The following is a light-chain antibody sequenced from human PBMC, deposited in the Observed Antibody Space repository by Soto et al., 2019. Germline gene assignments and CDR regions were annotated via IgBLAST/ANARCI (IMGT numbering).Light chain of an antibody. CDR1: SSDVGAYNY. Sequence: QSALTQPPSASGSPGQSVTISCTGTSSDVGAYNYVSWYQQYPGKAPKLMIYEVTKRPSGVPDRFSGSKSGNTASLTVSGLQAEDEAEYYCPSYVGHDIWVFGGGTKLTVL. V-gene: IGLV2-8*01. CDR2: EVT. J-gene: IGLJ3*02. CDR3: PSYVGHDIWV.